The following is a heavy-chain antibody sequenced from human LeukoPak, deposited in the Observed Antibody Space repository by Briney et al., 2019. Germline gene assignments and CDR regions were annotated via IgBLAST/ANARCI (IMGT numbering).Heavy chain of an antibody. Sequence: GGSLKISCKGSGYSFTSYLIGWGRQMPGKGPGWMGIIYPGDSDTRYSPSFQGQVTISADKSISTAYLQWSSLKASDTAMYYCARLGVVTAAFDIWGQGTMVTVSS. CDR3: ARLGVVTAAFDI. CDR1: GYSFTSYL. D-gene: IGHD2-21*02. J-gene: IGHJ3*02. V-gene: IGHV5-51*01. CDR2: IYPGDSDT.